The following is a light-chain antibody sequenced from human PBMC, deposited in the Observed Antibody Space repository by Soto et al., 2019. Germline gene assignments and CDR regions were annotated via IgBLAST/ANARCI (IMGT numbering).Light chain of an antibody. CDR1: QTIRKY. Sequence: DIQITQSPSSLSASVGDRVSITCRASQTIRKYLNWYQQKPGKAPNLLIYGASTLQTGVPSRFSGSGSGTGFTLTISSLQPEDFATYFCQQSYTTPRTFGQGTKVDIK. CDR2: GAS. J-gene: IGKJ1*01. V-gene: IGKV1-39*01. CDR3: QQSYTTPRT.